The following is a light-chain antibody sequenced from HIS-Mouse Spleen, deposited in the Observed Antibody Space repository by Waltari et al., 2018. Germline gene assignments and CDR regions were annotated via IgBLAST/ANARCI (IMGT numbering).Light chain of an antibody. CDR1: RSDVGSYNL. J-gene: IGLJ3*02. V-gene: IGLV2-23*01. CDR3: CSYAGSSTWV. Sequence: QSALTQPASVSGSPGQSTTISCTGTRSDVGSYNLVSWYQQHPGKAPNLMIYEGSKRPSGVSNRFSGSKSGNTASLTISGLQAEDEADYYCCSYAGSSTWVFGGGTKLTVL. CDR2: EGS.